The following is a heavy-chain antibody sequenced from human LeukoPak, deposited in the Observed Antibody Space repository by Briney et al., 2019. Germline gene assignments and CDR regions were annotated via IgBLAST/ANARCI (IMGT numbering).Heavy chain of an antibody. Sequence: GGSLRLSCAASGFTFSSYSMNWVRQAPGKGLEWVSSISSSSSYIYYADSVKGRFTISRDNAKNSLYLQMNSLRAEDTAVYYCAKDYHGYSYGYGYYYYGMDVWGKGTTVTVSS. CDR1: GFTFSSYS. CDR3: AKDYHGYSYGYGYYYYGMDV. CDR2: ISSSSSYI. V-gene: IGHV3-21*01. J-gene: IGHJ6*04. D-gene: IGHD5-18*01.